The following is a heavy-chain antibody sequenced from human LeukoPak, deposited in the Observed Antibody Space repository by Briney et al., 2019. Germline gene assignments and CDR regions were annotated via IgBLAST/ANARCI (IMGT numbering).Heavy chain of an antibody. V-gene: IGHV3-15*01. J-gene: IGHJ4*02. D-gene: IGHD3-10*01. CDR1: GFTFTNAC. Sequence: GGSPRLSCAASGFTFTNACMNWVRQAPGKGLEWVGHIKSKTDGGTTTYAAPVKGRFTISRDDSKDTLYLQMNNLKTEDKAVYYCTTAYYYGSGSPDHWGQGTLVTVSS. CDR3: TTAYYYGSGSPDH. CDR2: IKSKTDGGTT.